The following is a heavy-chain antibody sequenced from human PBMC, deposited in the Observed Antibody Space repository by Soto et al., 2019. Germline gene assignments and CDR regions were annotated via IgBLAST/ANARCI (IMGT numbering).Heavy chain of an antibody. V-gene: IGHV3-30-3*02. D-gene: IGHD6-6*01. CDR1: GFTFSSYA. CDR3: AKTKKSFGSASEFYAMDV. Sequence: GGSLRLSCAASGFTFSSYAMHWVRQAPGKGLEWVAVISYDGSNKYYADSVKGRFTISRDNSKNTLYLQMNSLRDEDTATYYCAKTKKSFGSASEFYAMDVWGQGTTVTVSS. CDR2: ISYDGSNK. J-gene: IGHJ6*02.